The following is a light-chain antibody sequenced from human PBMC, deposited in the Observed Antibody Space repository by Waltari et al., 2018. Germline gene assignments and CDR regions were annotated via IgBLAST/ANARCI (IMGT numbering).Light chain of an antibody. Sequence: QAVLTQPSSLSASPGASASLTCTLRSDINIVAYRIYWYQHKPGSPPQYLLRYKSDSDKQQGSGVPSRFSGSKDASANAGILLISGLQSEDEADYYCMIWHSSAWVFGGGTKLTVL. V-gene: IGLV5-45*03. CDR1: SDINIVAYR. J-gene: IGLJ3*02. CDR3: MIWHSSAWV. CDR2: YKSDSDK.